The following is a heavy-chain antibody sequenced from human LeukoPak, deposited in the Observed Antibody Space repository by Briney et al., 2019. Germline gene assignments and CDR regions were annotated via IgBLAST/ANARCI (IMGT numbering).Heavy chain of an antibody. D-gene: IGHD6-19*01. J-gene: IGHJ4*02. Sequence: ASVTVSCKSSVYSFSMHAISWVRRAPGQGLEWMGWISPYNGDTNYAQNLQGRVTMTTDRSTSTAYMELRSLSSDDTAVYYCARGGRIAVSVHYYFDYWGQGTRVTVSS. CDR2: ISPYNGDT. CDR1: VYSFSMHA. V-gene: IGHV1-18*01. CDR3: ARGGRIAVSVHYYFDY.